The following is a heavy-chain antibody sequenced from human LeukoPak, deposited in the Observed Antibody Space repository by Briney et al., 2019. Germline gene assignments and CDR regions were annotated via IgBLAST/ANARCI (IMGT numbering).Heavy chain of an antibody. D-gene: IGHD2-15*01. CDR3: ASDAFCAGGSCYLHRVAS. CDR1: GYTFTAYY. J-gene: IGHJ4*02. V-gene: IGHV1-2*02. CDR2: IDTNSGGT. Sequence: ASVKVSCKASGYTFTAYYMHWVRQAPGQGLEWMGWIDTNSGGTKYAQKFQGRVTITRDTSIGTAYMELSSLISDDTSVYYCASDAFCAGGSCYLHRVASWGPGTLVTVSS.